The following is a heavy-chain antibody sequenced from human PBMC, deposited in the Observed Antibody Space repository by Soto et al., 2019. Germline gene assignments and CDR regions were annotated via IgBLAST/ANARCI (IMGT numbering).Heavy chain of an antibody. CDR1: GFTFSSYG. CDR3: ARDRRIAVAGTCIDY. CDR2: IWYDGSNK. J-gene: IGHJ4*02. V-gene: IGHV3-33*01. Sequence: GGSLRLSCAASGFTFSSYGMHWVRQAPGKGLEWVAVIWYDGSNKYYADSVKGRFTISSDNSKNTLYLQMNSLRAEDTAVYYCARDRRIAVAGTCIDYWGQGTLVTVSS. D-gene: IGHD6-19*01.